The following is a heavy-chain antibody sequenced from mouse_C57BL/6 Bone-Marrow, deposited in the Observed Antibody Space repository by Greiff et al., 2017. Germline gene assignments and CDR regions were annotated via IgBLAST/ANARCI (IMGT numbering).Heavy chain of an antibody. CDR3: TTDSYWYFDV. CDR2: IDPENGDT. J-gene: IGHJ1*03. Sequence: VQLQPSWAELVRPGASVKLSCTASGFNIKDDYMHWVKQRPEQGLEWIGWIDPENGDTEYASKFQGKATITADTSSNTAYLQLSSLTSEDTAVYYCTTDSYWYFDVWGTGTTGTVSS. CDR1: GFNIKDDY. D-gene: IGHD2-12*01. V-gene: IGHV14-4*01.